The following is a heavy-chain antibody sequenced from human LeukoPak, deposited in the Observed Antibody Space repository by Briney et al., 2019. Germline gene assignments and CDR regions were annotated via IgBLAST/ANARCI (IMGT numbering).Heavy chain of an antibody. CDR1: GFTFSSYA. CDR2: ISYDGSNK. V-gene: IGHV3-30*04. Sequence: GGSLRLSCAASGFTFSSYAMHWVRQAPGKGLEWVAVISYDGSNKYYADSVKGRFTISRDNSKNTLYLQMNSLRAEDTAVYYCASQDGYESWGQGTMVTVSS. D-gene: IGHD5-24*01. J-gene: IGHJ3*01. CDR3: ASQDGYES.